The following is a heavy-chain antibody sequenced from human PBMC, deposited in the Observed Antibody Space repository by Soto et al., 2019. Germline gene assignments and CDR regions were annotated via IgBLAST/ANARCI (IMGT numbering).Heavy chain of an antibody. J-gene: IGHJ4*02. CDR2: VNPTGGSP. D-gene: IGHD3-16*02. CDR3: SRDLSPY. CDR1: GYYFTRYF. Sequence: VKVSCKTSGYYFTRYFIHWVRQAPGQGLEWMVKVNPTGGSPTFGQKFQGRVTVTTDTSTSTVYMELSSLRSDDTAVYYCSRDLSPYWGQGTLVTVSS. V-gene: IGHV1-46*03.